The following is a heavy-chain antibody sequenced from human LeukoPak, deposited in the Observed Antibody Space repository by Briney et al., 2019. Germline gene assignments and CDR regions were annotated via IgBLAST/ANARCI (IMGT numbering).Heavy chain of an antibody. CDR3: ARDAQSGAFSDFDY. CDR2: ITHNGGTQ. CDR1: GFTFGNYA. J-gene: IGHJ4*02. Sequence: GTSLRLSCEASGFTFGNYAIHWVRQVPGEGLEWVAIITHNGGTQYYADSVKGRFTISRDNSQSTVFLQMNSLRPEDTAVYYCARDAQSGAFSDFDYWGQGTLVTVST. D-gene: IGHD1-26*01. V-gene: IGHV3-30-3*01.